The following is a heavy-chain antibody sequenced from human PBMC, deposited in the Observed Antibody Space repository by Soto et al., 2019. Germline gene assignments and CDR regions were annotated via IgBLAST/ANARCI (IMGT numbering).Heavy chain of an antibody. Sequence: ISLTCTVSGGSISSGGYYWSWIRQPPGKGLEWIGYIYYSGSTNYNPSLKSRVTISVDTSKNQFSLKLSSVTAAETAVYYCARASISAPDAFESWGQGTMVTVSS. J-gene: IGHJ3*02. CDR1: GGSISSGGYY. V-gene: IGHV4-61*08. D-gene: IGHD3-3*01. CDR3: ARASISAPDAFES. CDR2: IYYSGST.